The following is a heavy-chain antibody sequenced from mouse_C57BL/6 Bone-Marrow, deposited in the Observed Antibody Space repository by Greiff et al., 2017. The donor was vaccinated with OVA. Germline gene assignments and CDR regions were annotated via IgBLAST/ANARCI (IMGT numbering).Heavy chain of an antibody. CDR1: GYTFTSYG. Sequence: QVQLKESGAELARPGASVKLSCKASGYTFTSYGISWVKQRTGQGLEWIGEIYPRSGNTYYNEKFKGKATLTADKSSSTAYMELRSLTSEDSAVYFCARWGTTVVADYWGQGTTLTVSS. CDR2: IYPRSGNT. CDR3: ARWGTTVVADY. D-gene: IGHD1-1*01. V-gene: IGHV1-81*01. J-gene: IGHJ2*01.